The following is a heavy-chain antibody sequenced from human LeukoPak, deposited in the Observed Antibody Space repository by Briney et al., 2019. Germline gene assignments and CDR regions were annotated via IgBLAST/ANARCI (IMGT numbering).Heavy chain of an antibody. J-gene: IGHJ4*02. CDR2: IYYSGST. CDR1: SGSIISSSYY. CDR3: ARHKLGTVAGFYFDY. V-gene: IGHV4-39*01. Sequence: SETLSLTCTVSSGSIISSSYYWGWIRQPPGKGLEWIGSIYYSGSTYYNPSLKSRVTISVDTSKNQFSLKLSSVTAAETAVYYCARHKLGTVAGFYFDYWGQGTLVTVSS. D-gene: IGHD6-19*01.